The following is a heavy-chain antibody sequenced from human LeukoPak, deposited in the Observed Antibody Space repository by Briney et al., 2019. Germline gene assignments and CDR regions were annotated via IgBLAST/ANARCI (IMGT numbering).Heavy chain of an antibody. D-gene: IGHD3-22*01. J-gene: IGHJ5*02. CDR3: ARRKYYYDSSGPWNWFDP. V-gene: IGHV4-30-4*08. CDR2: IYYSGST. CDR1: GGSISSGDYY. Sequence: SQTLSLTCTVSGGSISSGDYYWSWIRQPPGKGLEWIGYIYYSGSTYYNPSLKSRVTISVDTSKTQFSLKLSSVTAADTAVYYRARRKYYYDSSGPWNWFDPWGQGTLVTVSS.